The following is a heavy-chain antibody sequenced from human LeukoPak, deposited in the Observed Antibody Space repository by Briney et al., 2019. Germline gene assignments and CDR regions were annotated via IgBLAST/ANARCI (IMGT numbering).Heavy chain of an antibody. J-gene: IGHJ4*02. CDR1: GFTFSSYW. CDR3: ARDTRAAAAGAPGGY. Sequence: GGSLRLSCAASGFTFSSYWMSWVRQAPGKGLEWVANIKQDGSEKYYVDSVKGRFTISRDNAKNSLYLQMNSLRAEDTAVYYCARDTRAAAAGAPGGYWGQGTLVTVSS. V-gene: IGHV3-7*01. CDR2: IKQDGSEK. D-gene: IGHD6-13*01.